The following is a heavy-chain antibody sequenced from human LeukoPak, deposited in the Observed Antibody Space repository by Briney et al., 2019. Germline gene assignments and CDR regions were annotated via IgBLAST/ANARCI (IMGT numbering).Heavy chain of an antibody. D-gene: IGHD3-16*01. CDR1: GYTFTNYG. Sequence: ASVKVSCKASGYTFTNYGISWVRQAPGQGLEWMGWISIYNGNTDYAQKLRGRVTMTTDTSTSTAYMELRSLRSDDTAVYYCARDGGAANWFDPWGQGTLVTVSS. CDR3: ARDGGAANWFDP. J-gene: IGHJ5*02. CDR2: ISIYNGNT. V-gene: IGHV1-18*01.